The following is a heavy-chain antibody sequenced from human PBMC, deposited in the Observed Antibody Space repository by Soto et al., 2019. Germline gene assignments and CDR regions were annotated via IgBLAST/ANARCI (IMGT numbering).Heavy chain of an antibody. V-gene: IGHV4-30-4*01. D-gene: IGHD6-13*01. CDR2: IYYSGST. CDR3: ARRPRSSSWYYVFDY. CDR1: GGSISSGDYY. J-gene: IGHJ4*02. Sequence: SETLSLTCTVSGGSISSGDYYWSWIRQPPGKGLEWIGYIYYSGSTYYNPSLKSRVTITVDTSKNQFSLKLSSVTAADTAVYYCARRPRSSSWYYVFDYWGQGTLVTVSS.